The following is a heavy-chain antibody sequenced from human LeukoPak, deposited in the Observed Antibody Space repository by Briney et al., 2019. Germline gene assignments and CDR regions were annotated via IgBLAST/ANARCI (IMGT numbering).Heavy chain of an antibody. CDR1: GGSISSYY. V-gene: IGHV4-59*01. Sequence: PSETLSLTCTVSGGSISSYYWSWIRQPPGKGLEWIGYIYYSGSTNYNPSLKSRVTISVDTSKNRFSLKLSSVTAADTAVYYCARVVGAGKVDYWGQGTLVTVSS. J-gene: IGHJ4*02. CDR2: IYYSGST. CDR3: ARVVGAGKVDY. D-gene: IGHD1-26*01.